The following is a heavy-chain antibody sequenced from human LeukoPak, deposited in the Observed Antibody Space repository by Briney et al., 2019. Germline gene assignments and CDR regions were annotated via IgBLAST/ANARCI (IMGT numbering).Heavy chain of an antibody. CDR1: GYTFTSYD. V-gene: IGHV1-8*01. CDR2: MNPNSGNT. J-gene: IGHJ4*02. D-gene: IGHD6-25*01. Sequence: ASVRVSCKASGYTFTSYDINWVRQATGQGLEGMGWMNPNSGNTGYAQKFQGRVTMTRNTSISTAYMELSSLRSEDTAVYYCARGISAAAFDYWGQGTLVTVSS. CDR3: ARGISAAAFDY.